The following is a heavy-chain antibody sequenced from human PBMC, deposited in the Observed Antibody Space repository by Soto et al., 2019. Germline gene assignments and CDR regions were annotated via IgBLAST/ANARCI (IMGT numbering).Heavy chain of an antibody. CDR3: ARDRVGSGYDSSFDY. D-gene: IGHD5-12*01. Sequence: RLSCAASGFTFSSYWMSWVRQAPGKGLEWVANIKQDGSEKYYVDSVKGRFTISRDNAKNSLYLQMNSLRAEDTAVYYCARDRVGSGYDSSFDYWGHGTLVTVSA. CDR1: GFTFSSYW. V-gene: IGHV3-7*01. CDR2: IKQDGSEK. J-gene: IGHJ4*01.